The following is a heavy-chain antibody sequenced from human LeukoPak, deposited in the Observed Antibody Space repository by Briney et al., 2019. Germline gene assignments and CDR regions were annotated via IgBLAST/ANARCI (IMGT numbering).Heavy chain of an antibody. CDR3: ASQGHHGKIVGTTLSYFYMDV. CDR2: INHSGST. Sequence: PSETLSLTCAVYGGSFSGYYWSWIRQPPGKGLEWIGEINHSGSTNYNPSLKSRVTISVDTFKNQFSLKLSSVTAADTAFYYCASQGHHGKIVGTTLSYFYMDVWGKGTTVTVSS. D-gene: IGHD1-26*01. J-gene: IGHJ6*03. CDR1: GGSFSGYY. V-gene: IGHV4-34*01.